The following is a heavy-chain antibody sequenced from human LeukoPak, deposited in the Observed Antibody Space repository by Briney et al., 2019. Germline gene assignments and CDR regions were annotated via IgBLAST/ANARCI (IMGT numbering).Heavy chain of an antibody. V-gene: IGHV1-8*01. J-gene: IGHJ4*02. Sequence: ASVKVSCKASGYTFTSYDFNWVRQATGQRPEWMGWMSPNSGDTGYAQKFQDRVTMTRNTSISTAYMELSSLRSDDTAVYYCARLSGWYFDYWGQGTLVTVSS. D-gene: IGHD6-19*01. CDR1: GYTFTSYD. CDR3: ARLSGWYFDY. CDR2: MSPNSGDT.